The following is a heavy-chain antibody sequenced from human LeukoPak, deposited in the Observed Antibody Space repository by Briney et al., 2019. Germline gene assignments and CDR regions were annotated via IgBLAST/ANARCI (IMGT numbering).Heavy chain of an antibody. V-gene: IGHV4-39*07. CDR1: GGSISSSSYY. Sequence: PSETLSLTCTVSGGSISSSSYYWGWIRQPPGKGLEWIGSIYYSGSTYYNPFLKSRVTISVDTSKNQFSLKLSSVTAADTAVYYCARFSTDSSGGAFDIWGQGTMVTVSS. CDR3: ARFSTDSSGGAFDI. CDR2: IYYSGST. D-gene: IGHD3-22*01. J-gene: IGHJ3*02.